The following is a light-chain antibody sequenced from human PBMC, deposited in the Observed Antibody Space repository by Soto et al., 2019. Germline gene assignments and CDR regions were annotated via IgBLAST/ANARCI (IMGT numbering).Light chain of an antibody. CDR3: HQRSSWPLT. J-gene: IGKJ4*01. CDR2: DAS. Sequence: SPATLASSPGERATLSCRASQSISTYLAWYQQKPGQPPRLLIYDASHRATGIPARFGGSGSGTDFTLTISNLEPEDFAVYYCHQRSSWPLTFGGGTKVDTK. V-gene: IGKV3-11*01. CDR1: QSISTY.